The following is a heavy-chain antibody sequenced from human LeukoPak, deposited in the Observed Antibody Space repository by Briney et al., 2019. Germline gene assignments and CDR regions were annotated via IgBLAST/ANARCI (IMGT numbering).Heavy chain of an antibody. CDR1: GGSINSYY. V-gene: IGHV4-59*01. Sequence: SETLSLTCTVSGGSINSYYWSWIRQPPGKGLECFGHIYYTGSTYYKPSLESRVTISVDTAKNQISLNLSSVTAADTAVYYCARYEEFSTGYSASSPRHYFDHWGQGTLVTVSS. J-gene: IGHJ4*02. CDR2: IYYTGST. CDR3: ARYEEFSTGYSASSPRHYFDH. D-gene: IGHD3/OR15-3a*01.